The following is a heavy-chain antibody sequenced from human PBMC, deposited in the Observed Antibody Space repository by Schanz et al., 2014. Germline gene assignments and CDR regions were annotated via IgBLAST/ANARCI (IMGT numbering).Heavy chain of an antibody. CDR2: ISHDGHRD. Sequence: VQLVESGGGLVQPGGSLKLSCAASGFTFHTYDMHWVRQAPGKGLEWVAQISHDGHRDFYADSVKGRFTVSRDNNWKTLSLQRNSLRSNDADIYHCARENSSGYHPAVTYYIDVWGKGTTVTV. D-gene: IGHD3-22*01. V-gene: IGHV3-30-3*01. CDR1: GFTFHTYD. J-gene: IGHJ6*03. CDR3: ARENSSGYHPAVTYYIDV.